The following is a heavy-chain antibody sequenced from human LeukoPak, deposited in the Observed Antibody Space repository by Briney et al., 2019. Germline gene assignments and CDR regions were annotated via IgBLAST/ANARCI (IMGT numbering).Heavy chain of an antibody. J-gene: IGHJ4*02. Sequence: GGSLRLSCAPSGFTFSSYSMNWARQAPGKGREWVSSISSSGSYIYYADSVKGRFTFSRDNAKNSLYLQMDSLRAEDTAVYYCARSRSGLVLDYWGQGTLVTVSS. CDR2: ISSSGSYI. CDR1: GFTFSSYS. V-gene: IGHV3-21*01. D-gene: IGHD3-22*01. CDR3: ARSRSGLVLDY.